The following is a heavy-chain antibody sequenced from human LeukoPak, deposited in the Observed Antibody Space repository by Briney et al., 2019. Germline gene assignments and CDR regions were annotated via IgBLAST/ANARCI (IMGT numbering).Heavy chain of an antibody. D-gene: IGHD3-10*01. V-gene: IGHV3-53*01. CDR2: IYSGGST. J-gene: IGHJ6*02. CDR1: GFTVSSNY. Sequence: GGSLRLSCAASGFTVSSNYMSWVRQAPGKGLEWVSVIYSGGSTYYADSVKGRFTISRDNSKNTLYLQMNSLRAEDTAVYYCANSRPLYYYGSGSYGMDVWGQGTTVTVSS. CDR3: ANSRPLYYYGSGSYGMDV.